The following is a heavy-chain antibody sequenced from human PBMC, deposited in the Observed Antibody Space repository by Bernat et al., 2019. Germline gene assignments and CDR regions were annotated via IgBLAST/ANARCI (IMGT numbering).Heavy chain of an antibody. V-gene: IGHV5-51*03. J-gene: IGHJ3*02. D-gene: IGHD2-2*01. Sequence: EVQLVQSGAEVKKPGESLKISCKGSGYSFTSYWIGWVRQMPGKGLEWMGIIYPGESDTRYSPSFQGQVTISADKSISTAYLQWSSLKASDTAMYYCARTYCSSTSCPRRHAFDIWGQGTMVTVSS. CDR2: IYPGESDT. CDR1: GYSFTSYW. CDR3: ARTYCSSTSCPRRHAFDI.